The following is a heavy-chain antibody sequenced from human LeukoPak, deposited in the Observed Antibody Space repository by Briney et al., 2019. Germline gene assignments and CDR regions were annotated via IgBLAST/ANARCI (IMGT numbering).Heavy chain of an antibody. D-gene: IGHD4-17*01. CDR2: ISAYNGNT. CDR3: ARDTVRAVTTTYYYYYGMDV. CDR1: GGTFSSYA. V-gene: IGHV1-18*01. J-gene: IGHJ6*02. Sequence: GASVKVSCKASGGTFSSYAISWVRQAPGQGLEWMGWISAYNGNTNYAQKLQGRVTMTTDTSTSTAYMELRSLRSDDTAVYYCARDTVRAVTTTYYYYYGMDVWGQGTTVTVSS.